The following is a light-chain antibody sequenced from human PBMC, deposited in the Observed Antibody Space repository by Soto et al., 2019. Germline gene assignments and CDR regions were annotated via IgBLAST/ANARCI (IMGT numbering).Light chain of an antibody. CDR3: QQYGSSPWT. V-gene: IGKV3-20*01. CDR1: QSVSSSY. J-gene: IGKJ1*01. Sequence: EIVLTQSPGTLSLSPGERATLSCRASQSVSSSYLAWYQQKPGQAPRLLMYGASNMATGIPDRFSGSGSGTDFTLTISRLEPEDFAVYYCQQYGSSPWTFGQGTKVEIK. CDR2: GAS.